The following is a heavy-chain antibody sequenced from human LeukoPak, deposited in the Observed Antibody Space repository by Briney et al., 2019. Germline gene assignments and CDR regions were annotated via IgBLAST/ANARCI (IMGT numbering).Heavy chain of an antibody. Sequence: SQTLSLTCTVSGGSISSGDYYWSWIRQPPGKGLEWIGYIYYSGSTYYNPSLKSRVTISVDTSKNQFSLKLSSVTAADTAVYYCARDMSTVVPWAPWFDPWGQGTLVTVSS. V-gene: IGHV4-30-4*01. CDR2: IYYSGST. D-gene: IGHD4-23*01. CDR3: ARDMSTVVPWAPWFDP. CDR1: GGSISSGDYY. J-gene: IGHJ5*02.